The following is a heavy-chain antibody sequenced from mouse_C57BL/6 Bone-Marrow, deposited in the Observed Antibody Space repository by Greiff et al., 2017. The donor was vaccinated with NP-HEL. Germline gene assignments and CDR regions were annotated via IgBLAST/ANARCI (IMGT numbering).Heavy chain of an antibody. CDR1: GFTFSSYA. CDR3: ARRLFYYGSSYDYAMDY. CDR2: ISDGGSYT. D-gene: IGHD1-1*01. J-gene: IGHJ4*01. Sequence: EVKLVESGGGLVKPGGSLKLSCAASGFTFSSYAMSWVRQTPEKRLEWVATISDGGSYTYYPDNVKGRFTISRDNAKNNLYLQMSHLKSEDTAMYYCARRLFYYGSSYDYAMDYWGQGTSVTVSS. V-gene: IGHV5-4*03.